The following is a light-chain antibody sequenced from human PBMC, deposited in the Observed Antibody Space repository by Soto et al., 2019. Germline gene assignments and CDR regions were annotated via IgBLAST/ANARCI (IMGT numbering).Light chain of an antibody. V-gene: IGLV1-40*01. J-gene: IGLJ2*01. CDR1: GANIGTYE. CDR2: HNF. Sequence: QSALTQPPSVSGAPGQSVTLSCTGSGANIGTYEVHWYQQVPGIAPRLLIQHNFNRPSGVPDRFSGSKSGTSASLTITGLQAGDEAYYYCQSYVTFLSAVVFGGGTKLTVL. CDR3: QSYVTFLSAVV.